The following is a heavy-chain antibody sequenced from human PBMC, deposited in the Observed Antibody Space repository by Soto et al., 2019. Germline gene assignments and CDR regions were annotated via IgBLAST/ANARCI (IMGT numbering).Heavy chain of an antibody. CDR1: GGSISSSSYY. J-gene: IGHJ4*02. V-gene: IGHV4-39*01. CDR3: ARLRPLRYFDWPKTFFDY. Sequence: SETLSLTCTVSGGSISSSSYYWGWIRQPPGKGLEWIGSIYYSGSTYYNPSLKSRVTISVDTSKNQFSLKLSSVTAADTAVYYCARLRPLRYFDWPKTFFDYWGQGTLV. D-gene: IGHD3-9*01. CDR2: IYYSGST.